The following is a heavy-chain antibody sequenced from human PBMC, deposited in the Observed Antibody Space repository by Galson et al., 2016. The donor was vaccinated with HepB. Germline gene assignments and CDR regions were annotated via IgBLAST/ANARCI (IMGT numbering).Heavy chain of an antibody. Sequence: SLRLSCAASGFTLSTYWMSWVRQAPGKGLEWVANIKQDESEKYYVDSVKGRFTISRDNAKNPVSLQMNSLRAEDTAVYYCARDLSRRGGWIDSWGQETLVTVSS. CDR1: GFTLSTYW. J-gene: IGHJ4*02. D-gene: IGHD2-15*01. CDR3: ARDLSRRGGWIDS. V-gene: IGHV3-7*01. CDR2: IKQDESEK.